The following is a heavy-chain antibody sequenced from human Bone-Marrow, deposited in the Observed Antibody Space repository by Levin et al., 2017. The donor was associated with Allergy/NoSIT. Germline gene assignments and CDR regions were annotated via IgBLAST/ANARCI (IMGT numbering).Heavy chain of an antibody. Sequence: PSETLSLTCTVSGGSISSSSYYWGWIRQPPGKGLEWIGSIYYSGSTYYNPSLKSRVTISVDTSKNQFSLKLSSVTAADTAVYYCSIWFGEKFDYWGQGTLVTVSS. V-gene: IGHV4-39*07. CDR1: GGSISSSSYY. CDR3: SIWFGEKFDY. J-gene: IGHJ4*02. D-gene: IGHD3-10*01. CDR2: IYYSGST.